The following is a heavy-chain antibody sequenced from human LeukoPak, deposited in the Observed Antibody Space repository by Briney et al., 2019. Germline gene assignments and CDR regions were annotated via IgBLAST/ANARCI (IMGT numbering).Heavy chain of an antibody. CDR2: IKQGGSET. CDR3: ARGVLYSTDAFDI. Sequence: GGSLRLSCAVSGFTFSSYCMTWVRQAPGKGLEWVANIKQGGSETYYVDSVKGRFAISRDIAKNSLYLQMNGLRAEDTAVYYCARGVLYSTDAFDIWGQGTMVIVSS. D-gene: IGHD4-11*01. J-gene: IGHJ3*02. CDR1: GFTFSSYC. V-gene: IGHV3-7*01.